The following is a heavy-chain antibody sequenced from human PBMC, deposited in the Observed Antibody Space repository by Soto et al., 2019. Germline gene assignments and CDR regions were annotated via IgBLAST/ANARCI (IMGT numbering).Heavy chain of an antibody. CDR2: IYYSGST. CDR1: GGSISSYY. V-gene: IGHV4-59*08. CDR3: ASSRGYCSGGSCYPFYYYYMDV. Sequence: PSETLSLTCTVSGGSISSYYWSWIRQPPGKGLEWIGYIYYSGSTNYNPSLKSRVTISVDTSKNQFSLKLSSVTAADTAVYYCASSRGYCSGGSCYPFYYYYMDVWGKGTTVTVSS. D-gene: IGHD2-15*01. J-gene: IGHJ6*03.